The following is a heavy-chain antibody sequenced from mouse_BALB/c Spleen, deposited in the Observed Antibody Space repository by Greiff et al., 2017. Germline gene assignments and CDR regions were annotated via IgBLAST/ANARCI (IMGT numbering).Heavy chain of an antibody. Sequence: QVQLKESGPELVKPGASVKISCKASGYAFSSSWMNWVKQRPGQGLEWIGRIYPGDGDTNYNGKFKGKATLTADKSSSTAYMQLSSLTSVDSAVYFCAREDYGSSYGKYFDVWGAGTTVTVSS. V-gene: IGHV1-82*01. CDR2: IYPGDGDT. CDR1: GYAFSSSW. D-gene: IGHD1-1*01. CDR3: AREDYGSSYGKYFDV. J-gene: IGHJ1*01.